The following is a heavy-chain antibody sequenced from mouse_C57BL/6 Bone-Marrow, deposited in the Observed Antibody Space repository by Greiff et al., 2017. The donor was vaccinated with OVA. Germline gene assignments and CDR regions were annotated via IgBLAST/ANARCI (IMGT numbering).Heavy chain of an antibody. CDR3: AKNPRSSHSYWYFDV. V-gene: IGHV2-5*01. CDR2: IWRGGST. D-gene: IGHD1-1*01. CDR1: GFSLTSYG. J-gene: IGHJ1*03. Sequence: VKLQQSGPGLVQPSQSLSITCTVSGFSLTSYGVHWVRQSPGKGLEWLGVIWRGGSTDYNAAFMSRLSITKDNSKSQVFFKMNSLQADDTAIYYCAKNPRSSHSYWYFDVWGTGTTVTVSS.